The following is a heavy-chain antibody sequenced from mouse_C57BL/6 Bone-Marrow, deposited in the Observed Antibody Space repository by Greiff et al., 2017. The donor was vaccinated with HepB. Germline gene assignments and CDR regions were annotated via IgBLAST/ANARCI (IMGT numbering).Heavy chain of an antibody. CDR3: TRREYYGSSPYWYFDV. V-gene: IGHV1-15*01. CDR2: IDPETGGT. J-gene: IGHJ1*03. CDR1: GYTFTDYE. Sequence: QVQLQQSGAELVRPGASVTLSCKASGYTFTDYEMHWVKQTPVHGLEWIGAIDPETGGTAYNQKFKGKAILTADKSSSTAYMELRSLTSEDSAVYYCTRREYYGSSPYWYFDVWGTGTTVTVSS. D-gene: IGHD1-1*01.